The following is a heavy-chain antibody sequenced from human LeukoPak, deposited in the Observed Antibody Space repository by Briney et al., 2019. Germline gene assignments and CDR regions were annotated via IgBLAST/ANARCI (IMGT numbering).Heavy chain of an antibody. CDR2: IYYSGST. CDR3: ARDRSGRYSGTRGWFDP. V-gene: IGHV4-59*01. Sequence: SETLSLTCTVSGGSISSYYWSWIRQPPGKGLEWIGYIYYSGSTNYNPSLKSRVTISVDTSKNQFSLKLSSVTAADTAVYYCARDRSGRYSGTRGWFDPWGQGTLVTVSS. D-gene: IGHD6-19*01. CDR1: GGSISSYY. J-gene: IGHJ5*02.